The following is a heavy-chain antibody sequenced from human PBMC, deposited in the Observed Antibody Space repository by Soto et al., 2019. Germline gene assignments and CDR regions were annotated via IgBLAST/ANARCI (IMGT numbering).Heavy chain of an antibody. CDR3: ARALLWFGEYAFDI. CDR1: GSTFTSYD. V-gene: IGHV1-8*01. J-gene: IGHJ3*02. Sequence: GASVKVSCKASGSTFTSYDINWVRQATGKGLEWMGWMNPNSGNTGYAQKFQGRVTMTRNTSISTAYMELSSLRSEDTAVYYCARALLWFGEYAFDIWGQGTMVTVS. CDR2: MNPNSGNT. D-gene: IGHD3-10*01.